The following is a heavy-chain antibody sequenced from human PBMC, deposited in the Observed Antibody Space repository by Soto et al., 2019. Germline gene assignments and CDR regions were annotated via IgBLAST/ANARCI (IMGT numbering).Heavy chain of an antibody. Sequence: ASVKVSCKASGYTFTSYGISWVRQAPGQGLEWMGWISAYNGNTNYAQKLQGRVTMTTDTSTSTAYMELRSLRSDDTAVYYCARVRWRGFGELSGMYNWFDPWGQGTLVTSPQ. CDR2: ISAYNGNT. CDR1: GYTFTSYG. V-gene: IGHV1-18*01. D-gene: IGHD3-10*01. CDR3: ARVRWRGFGELSGMYNWFDP. J-gene: IGHJ5*02.